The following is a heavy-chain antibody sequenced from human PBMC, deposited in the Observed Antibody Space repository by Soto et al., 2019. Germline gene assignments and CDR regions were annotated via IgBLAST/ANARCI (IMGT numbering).Heavy chain of an antibody. Sequence: QVQLVQSGAEVKKPGASVKVSCKASGYTFTSYDINWVRQATGQGLEWMGWMNPNSGNTGYAQKFQGRVTMTRNTSLSTAYMELSSLRSEDTAVYSCARERTGTTSMDVWGQGTTVTVSS. CDR1: GYTFTSYD. CDR2: MNPNSGNT. V-gene: IGHV1-8*01. D-gene: IGHD1-1*01. J-gene: IGHJ6*02. CDR3: ARERTGTTSMDV.